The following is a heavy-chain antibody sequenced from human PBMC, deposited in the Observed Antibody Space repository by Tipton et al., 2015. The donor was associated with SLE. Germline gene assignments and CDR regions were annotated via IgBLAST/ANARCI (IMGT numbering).Heavy chain of an antibody. V-gene: IGHV3-48*01. D-gene: IGHD4-17*01. J-gene: IGHJ2*01. CDR2: ISNSGSTTI. CDR3: VRALYYGDYVGSLWYFDL. CDR1: GFTFSRYS. Sequence: SLRLSCEASGFTFSRYSMNWVRQAPGKGLEWVSYISNSGSTTIYYADSVRGRFTISRDDAKNSLYLQMNSLRAEDTAVYYCVRALYYGDYVGSLWYFDLWGRGTLVTVSS.